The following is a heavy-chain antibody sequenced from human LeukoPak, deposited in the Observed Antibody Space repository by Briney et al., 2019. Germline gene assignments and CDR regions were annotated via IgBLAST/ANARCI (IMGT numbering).Heavy chain of an antibody. CDR1: GGSISSSSYY. Sequence: SETLSLTCTVSGGSISSSSYYWGWIRQPPGKGLEWIGSIYYSGSTYYNPSLKSRVTISVDTSKNQFSLKLSSVTAADTAVYYCASHVDIVATFDYWGQGTLVTVSS. J-gene: IGHJ4*02. CDR3: ASHVDIVATFDY. CDR2: IYYSGST. D-gene: IGHD5-12*01. V-gene: IGHV4-39*07.